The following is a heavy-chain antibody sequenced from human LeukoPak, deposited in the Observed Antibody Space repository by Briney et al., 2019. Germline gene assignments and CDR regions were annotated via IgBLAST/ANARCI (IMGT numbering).Heavy chain of an antibody. CDR3: ARAITIFGVVMPRLDY. V-gene: IGHV1-18*01. CDR1: GYTFTSYG. CDR2: ISAYNGNT. Sequence: ASVKVSCKASGYTFTSYGISWVRQAPGQGLEWMGWISAYNGNTNYAQKLQGRVTMTTDTSMSTAYMELRSLRSDDTAVYYCARAITIFGVVMPRLDYWGQGTLVTVSS. J-gene: IGHJ4*02. D-gene: IGHD3-3*01.